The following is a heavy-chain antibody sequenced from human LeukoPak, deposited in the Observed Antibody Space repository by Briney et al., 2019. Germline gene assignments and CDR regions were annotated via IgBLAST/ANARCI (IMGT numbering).Heavy chain of an antibody. CDR1: GYTFTGYY. D-gene: IGHD3-22*01. J-gene: IGHJ6*02. Sequence: ASVKVSCKASGYTFTGYYTHWVRQAPGQGLEWMGWINPNSGGTNYAQKFQGRVTMTRDTSVNTAYMELSRLRSDDTAVYYCARGYDRSGYHSNYYHGMDVWGQGTPVTVSS. V-gene: IGHV1-2*02. CDR3: ARGYDRSGYHSNYYHGMDV. CDR2: INPNSGGT.